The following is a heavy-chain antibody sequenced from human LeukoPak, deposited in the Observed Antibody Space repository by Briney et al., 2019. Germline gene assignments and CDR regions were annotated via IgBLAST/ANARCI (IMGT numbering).Heavy chain of an antibody. D-gene: IGHD2-15*01. CDR1: GGSISSGSYY. J-gene: IGHJ6*03. CDR2: IYTSGST. Sequence: SETLSLTCTVSGGSISSGSYYWSWIRQPAGKGREWVGRIYTSGSTNYNPSLKSRVTISVDTSRNQFSLKLSSVTAADTAVYYCARGYCSGGSCSGYYYYYYYMGVWGKGTSVTVSS. CDR3: ARGYCSGGSCSGYYYYYYYMGV. V-gene: IGHV4-61*02.